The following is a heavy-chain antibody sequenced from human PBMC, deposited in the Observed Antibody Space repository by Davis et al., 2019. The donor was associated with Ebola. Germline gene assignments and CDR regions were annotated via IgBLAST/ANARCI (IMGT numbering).Heavy chain of an antibody. CDR3: ARERIVVMILANEDYYYYGMDV. D-gene: IGHD2-15*01. J-gene: IGHJ6*04. CDR1: GYTFTSYY. CDR2: INPSGGST. Sequence: AASVKVSCKASGYTFTSYYMHWVRQAPGQGLEWMGIINPSGGSTSYAQKLQGRVTMTTDTSTSTVYMELSSLRSEDTAVYYCARERIVVMILANEDYYYYGMDVWGKGTTVTVSS. V-gene: IGHV1-46*04.